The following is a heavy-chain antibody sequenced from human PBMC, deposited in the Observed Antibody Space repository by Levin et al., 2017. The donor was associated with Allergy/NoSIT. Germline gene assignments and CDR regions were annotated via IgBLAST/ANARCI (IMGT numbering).Heavy chain of an antibody. V-gene: IGHV3-30*04. D-gene: IGHD5-18*01. CDR2: ISYDGSST. CDR1: GFTFNNYA. CDR3: AGGLERGYSFGYPNYFDY. J-gene: IGHJ4*02. Sequence: PGESLKISCAASGFTFNNYAMHWVRQAPGKGLEWVALISYDGSSTYYADSVKGRFTISRDNSKNTLFLHINGLTADDTTAVYYCAGGLERGYSFGYPNYFDYWGQGALVTVSS.